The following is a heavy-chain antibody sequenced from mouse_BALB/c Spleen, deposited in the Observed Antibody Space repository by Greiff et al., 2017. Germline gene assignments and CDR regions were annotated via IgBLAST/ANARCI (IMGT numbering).Heavy chain of an antibody. CDR2: IRNKANGYTT. CDR1: GFTFTDYY. J-gene: IGHJ4*01. Sequence: EVQLVESGGGLVQPGGSLRLSCATSGFTFTDYYMSWVRQPPGKALEWLGFIRNKANGYTTEYSASVKGRFTISRDNSQSILYLQMNTLRAEDSATYYCASEGRAMDYWGQGTSVTVSS. CDR3: ASEGRAMDY. V-gene: IGHV7-3*02.